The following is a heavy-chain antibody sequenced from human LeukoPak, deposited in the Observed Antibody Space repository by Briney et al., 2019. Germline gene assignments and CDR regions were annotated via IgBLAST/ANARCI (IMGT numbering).Heavy chain of an antibody. J-gene: IGHJ6*03. V-gene: IGHV1-2*02. Sequence: ASVKVSCKASGYTFTGYYMHWVRQAPGQGLEWMGWINPNSGGTNYAQKFQGRVTMTRDTSISTAYMELSRLRSDDTAVDYCARDRFYDFWSGYYYYYMDVWGKGTMVTVSS. D-gene: IGHD3-3*01. CDR2: INPNSGGT. CDR3: ARDRFYDFWSGYYYYYMDV. CDR1: GYTFTGYY.